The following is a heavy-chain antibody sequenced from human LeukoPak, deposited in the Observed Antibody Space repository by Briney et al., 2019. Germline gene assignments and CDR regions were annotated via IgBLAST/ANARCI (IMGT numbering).Heavy chain of an antibody. Sequence: SETLSLTCSVSGGSIGSSFWNWIRLSPGKGLEWIGYISYSGRTTYSPSLKSRVTISTDTSKNQLSLTLTSVTAADTALYYCARDRSGTYYTFDVWGQGTMVSVSA. V-gene: IGHV4-59*13. CDR3: ARDRSGTYYTFDV. CDR1: GGSIGSSF. CDR2: ISYSGRT. D-gene: IGHD1-26*01. J-gene: IGHJ3*01.